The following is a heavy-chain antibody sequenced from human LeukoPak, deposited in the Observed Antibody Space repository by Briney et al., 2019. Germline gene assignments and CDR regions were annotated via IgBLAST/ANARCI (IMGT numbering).Heavy chain of an antibody. J-gene: IGHJ4*02. Sequence: SETLSLTCTVSGGSVSSGSYYWSWIRQPPGKGLEWIGYIYYSGSTNYNPSLKSRVTISVDTSKNQFSLKLSSVTAADTAVYYCARAVSSWYPYDNWGQGTLVTVSS. CDR1: GGSVSSGSYY. CDR2: IYYSGST. CDR3: ARAVSSWYPYDN. V-gene: IGHV4-61*01. D-gene: IGHD6-13*01.